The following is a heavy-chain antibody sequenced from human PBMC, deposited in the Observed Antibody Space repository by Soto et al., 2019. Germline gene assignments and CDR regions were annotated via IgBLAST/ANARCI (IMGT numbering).Heavy chain of an antibody. V-gene: IGHV1-2*02. CDR2: INPDTGDS. J-gene: IGHJ4*02. CDR3: ARVRYGDFSFQY. D-gene: IGHD4-17*01. Sequence: QVHLVQSGAEVRKPGASVKVSCKASGYTFTTFHFHWVRLAPGQGLEWMGWINPDTGDSAYGQKFQGRVTLTRDTSMTTAYMELSSLTSADTAIYFCARVRYGDFSFQYWGQGTPVSVSS. CDR1: GYTFTTFH.